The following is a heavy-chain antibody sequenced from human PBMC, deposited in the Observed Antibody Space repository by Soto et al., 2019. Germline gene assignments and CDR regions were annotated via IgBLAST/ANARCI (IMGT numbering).Heavy chain of an antibody. V-gene: IGHV4-31*03. CDR3: ARERLLSTLGPNNWFDP. Sequence: SETLSLTCTVSGGSISSGGYYWSWIRQHPGKGLEWIGYIYYSGSTYYNPSLKSRVTISVDTSKNQFSLKLSSVTAADTAVYYCARERLLSTLGPNNWFDPWGQGTLVTVSS. J-gene: IGHJ5*02. CDR1: GGSISSGGYY. CDR2: IYYSGST. D-gene: IGHD2-15*01.